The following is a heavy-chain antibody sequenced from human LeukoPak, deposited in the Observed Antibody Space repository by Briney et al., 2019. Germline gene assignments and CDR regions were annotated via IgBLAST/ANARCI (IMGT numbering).Heavy chain of an antibody. D-gene: IGHD4-11*01. CDR2: IWSDGTNK. CDR3: AKDIHRGLDYTNSLDS. Sequence: PGGSLRLSCAASGLMFTHHGMHWVRQAPGKGLEWVAVIWSDGTNKFYSGSVKGRFAISRDNSNDMVYLQMNGLRVDDTAVYYCAKDIHRGLDYTNSLDSWGPGTLVIVSS. J-gene: IGHJ4*02. CDR1: GLMFTHHG. V-gene: IGHV3-33*06.